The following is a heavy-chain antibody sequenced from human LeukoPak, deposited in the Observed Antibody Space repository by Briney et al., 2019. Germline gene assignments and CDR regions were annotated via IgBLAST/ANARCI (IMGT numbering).Heavy chain of an antibody. D-gene: IGHD3-9*01. V-gene: IGHV1-2*02. J-gene: IGHJ4*02. Sequence: GASVKVSCKTSGYSFNDYYLHWVRQAPGQGLEWMGWINPNSGRTHYAPKFQGRVTLTTDTSITTPYMELSSLISGDTALYSCARDSSDILTGYYHFWGQGTLVTVSS. CDR2: INPNSGRT. CDR1: GYSFNDYY. CDR3: ARDSSDILTGYYHF.